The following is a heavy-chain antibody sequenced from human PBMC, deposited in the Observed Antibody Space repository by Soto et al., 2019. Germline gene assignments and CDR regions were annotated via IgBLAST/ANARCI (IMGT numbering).Heavy chain of an antibody. D-gene: IGHD3-10*01. CDR3: ARGFKLQGSLGYGMDV. CDR2: ISYDGSNK. J-gene: IGHJ6*02. CDR1: GFTFSSYA. Sequence: VQLVESGGGVVQPGRSLRLSCAASGFTFSSYAMHWVRQAPGKGLEGVAVISYDGSNKYYADSVKGRFTISRDNSKNTLYLQMNSLRAEDTAVYYCARGFKLQGSLGYGMDVWGQGTTVTVSS. V-gene: IGHV3-30-3*01.